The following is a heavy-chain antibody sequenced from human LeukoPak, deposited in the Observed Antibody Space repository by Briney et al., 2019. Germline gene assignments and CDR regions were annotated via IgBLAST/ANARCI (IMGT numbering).Heavy chain of an antibody. D-gene: IGHD1-14*01. V-gene: IGHV4-59*08. CDR2: IYYSGST. J-gene: IGHJ5*02. CDR3: ARREPPEPFDP. Sequence: SETLSLTCTVSGGSISSYYWSWIRQPPGKGLEWIGYIYYSGSTNYNPSLKSRVTISVDTSKNQFSLKLSSVTAADTAVYYCARREPPEPFDPWGQGTLVTVSS. CDR1: GGSISSYY.